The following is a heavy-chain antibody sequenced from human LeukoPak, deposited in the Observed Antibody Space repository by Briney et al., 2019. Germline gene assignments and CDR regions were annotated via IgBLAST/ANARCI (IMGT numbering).Heavy chain of an antibody. D-gene: IGHD4-23*01. Sequence: SETLSLTCAVSGDSIISCADYWSWIRQHQGKGLEWIAYVHYSGSTYYNPSLKSRFTISVDTSQNQFSLKLRSVTAADTAVYYCAGDSGNSAFYYWGQGTLVTVSS. J-gene: IGHJ4*02. V-gene: IGHV4-31*11. CDR3: AGDSGNSAFYY. CDR1: GDSIISCADY. CDR2: VHYSGST.